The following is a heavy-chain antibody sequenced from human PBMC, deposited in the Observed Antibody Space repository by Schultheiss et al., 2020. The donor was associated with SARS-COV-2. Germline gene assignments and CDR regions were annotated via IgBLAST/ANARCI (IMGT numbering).Heavy chain of an antibody. CDR1: GGSISSYY. V-gene: IGHV4-34*01. Sequence: SETLSLTCTVSGGSISSYYWSWIRQPPGKGLEWIGEINHSGSTNYNPSLKSRVTISVDTSKNQFSLKLSSVTAADTAVYYCGRLGFGELSFDYWGQGTLVTVYS. CDR2: INHSGST. D-gene: IGHD3-10*01. CDR3: GRLGFGELSFDY. J-gene: IGHJ4*02.